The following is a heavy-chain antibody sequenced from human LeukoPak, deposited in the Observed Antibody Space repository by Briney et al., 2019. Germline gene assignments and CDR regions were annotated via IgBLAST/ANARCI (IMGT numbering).Heavy chain of an antibody. CDR1: GFTFSTYG. CDR2: ISYDGSNK. Sequence: PGRSLRLSCAASGFTFSTYGMHWVRQAPGKGLEWVAVISYDGSNKYYTDSVKGRFTISRDNSKNTLYLQMNSLRTEDTAVYYCAKSDLGHRRRQVGHFDYWGQGTLVTVSS. J-gene: IGHJ4*02. D-gene: IGHD5-24*01. V-gene: IGHV3-30*18. CDR3: AKSDLGHRRRQVGHFDY.